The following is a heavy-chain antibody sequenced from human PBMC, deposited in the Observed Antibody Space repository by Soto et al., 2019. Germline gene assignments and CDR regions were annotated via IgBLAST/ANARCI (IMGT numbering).Heavy chain of an antibody. V-gene: IGHV1-69*13. CDR1: GGTFSSYA. J-gene: IGHJ6*02. CDR2: IIPIFGTA. Sequence: GASVKVSCKASGGTFSSYAISWVRQAPGQGLEWMGGIIPIFGTANYAQKFQGRVTITADESTSTAYMELSSLRSEDTAVYYCARGYGSGSWPLSPLHYYYYGMDVWGQGTTVTVSS. D-gene: IGHD3-10*01. CDR3: ARGYGSGSWPLSPLHYYYYGMDV.